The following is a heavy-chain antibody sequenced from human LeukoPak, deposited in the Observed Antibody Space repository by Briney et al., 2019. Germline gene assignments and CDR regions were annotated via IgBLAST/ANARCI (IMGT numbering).Heavy chain of an antibody. V-gene: IGHV1-69*05. J-gene: IGHJ4*02. CDR1: GGTFSSYA. Sequence: ASVKVSCKASGGTFSSYAISWVRQAPGQGLEWMGGIIPIFGTANYAQKLQGRVTMTTDTSTSTAYMELRSLRSDDTAVYYCARQQRLGYFDYWGQGTLVTVSS. CDR3: ARQQRLGYFDY. D-gene: IGHD5-24*01. CDR2: IIPIFGTA.